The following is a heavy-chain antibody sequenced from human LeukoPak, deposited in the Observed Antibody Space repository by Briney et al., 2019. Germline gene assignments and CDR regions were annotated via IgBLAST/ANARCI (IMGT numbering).Heavy chain of an antibody. J-gene: IGHJ3*02. CDR2: INHSGST. CDR3: ARGPLYYDFWSGYDAFDI. D-gene: IGHD3-3*01. CDR1: GGSFSGYY. V-gene: IGHV4-34*01. Sequence: SETLSLTCAVYGGSFSGYYWSWIRQPPGKGLEWVGEINHSGSTNYNPSLKSQVTISVDTSKNQFSLKLSSVTAADTAVYYCARGPLYYDFWSGYDAFDIWGQGTMVTVSS.